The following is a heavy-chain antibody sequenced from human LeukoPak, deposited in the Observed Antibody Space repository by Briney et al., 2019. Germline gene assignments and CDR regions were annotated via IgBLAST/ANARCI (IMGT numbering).Heavy chain of an antibody. Sequence: GGSLRLSCAASGFTFSSYAMHWVRQAPGKGLEWVAVISYDGSNKYYADSVKGRFTISRDNSKNTLYLQMNSLRAEDTAVYYCAKDEELLGGYFDYWGQGTLVTVFS. CDR1: GFTFSSYA. V-gene: IGHV3-30-3*01. CDR2: ISYDGSNK. D-gene: IGHD1-26*01. CDR3: AKDEELLGGYFDY. J-gene: IGHJ4*02.